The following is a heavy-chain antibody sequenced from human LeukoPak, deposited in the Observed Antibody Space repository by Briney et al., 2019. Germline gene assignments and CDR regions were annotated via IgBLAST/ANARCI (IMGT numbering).Heavy chain of an antibody. V-gene: IGHV3-23*01. J-gene: IGHJ2*01. CDR2: ISATGVGT. CDR3: TKVLRTWYFDL. CDR1: GFTFNSYD. Sequence: GGSLRLSCAASGFTFNSYDMNWVRQAPGKGLEWVSSISATGVGTTYADSVKGRCTVSRDSSTNTLYLQMNSLRADDTAIYYCTKVLRTWYFDLWGRGALVTVSS.